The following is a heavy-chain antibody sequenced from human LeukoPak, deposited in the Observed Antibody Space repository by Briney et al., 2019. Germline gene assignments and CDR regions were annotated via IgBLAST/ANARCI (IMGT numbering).Heavy chain of an antibody. CDR1: GYTFTSYY. V-gene: IGHV1-46*01. D-gene: IGHD3-22*01. Sequence: GASVKVSCKASGYTFTSYYMHWVRQAPGQGLEWMGIINPSGGSTSYAQKFQGRVTMTRDTSTSTVYMELSSLRSEDTAVYYCAAVPYYYDSSGYSFDPWGQGTLVTVSS. CDR2: INPSGGST. CDR3: AAVPYYYDSSGYSFDP. J-gene: IGHJ5*02.